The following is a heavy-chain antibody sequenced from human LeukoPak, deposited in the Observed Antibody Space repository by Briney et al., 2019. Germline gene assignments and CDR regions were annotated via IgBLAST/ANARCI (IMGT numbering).Heavy chain of an antibody. J-gene: IGHJ4*02. D-gene: IGHD5-24*01. CDR2: LYYSGST. CDR1: GGYICSYY. V-gene: IGHV4-59*01. Sequence: SETLSLTRTVSGGYICSYYWSWIGQPPGRGLEWIGYLYYSGSTNYNPSLKSRVTISVDTSKNQFSLQLSSVTAADTAVYYCARDTGYNDYWGQGTLVTVSS. CDR3: ARDTGYNDY.